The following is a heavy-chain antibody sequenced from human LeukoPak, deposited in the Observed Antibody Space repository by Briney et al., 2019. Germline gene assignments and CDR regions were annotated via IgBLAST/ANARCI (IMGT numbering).Heavy chain of an antibody. V-gene: IGHV3-21*01. CDR3: ARDQGTLFGELLSEDY. CDR1: GFTFSSYS. D-gene: IGHD3-10*01. Sequence: GGSLRLSCAASGFTFSSYSMNWVRQAPGKGLEWVSSISSSSSYIYYADSVKGRFAISRDNAKNSLYLQMNSLRAEDTAVYYCARDQGTLFGELLSEDYWGQGTLVTVSS. CDR2: ISSSSSYI. J-gene: IGHJ4*02.